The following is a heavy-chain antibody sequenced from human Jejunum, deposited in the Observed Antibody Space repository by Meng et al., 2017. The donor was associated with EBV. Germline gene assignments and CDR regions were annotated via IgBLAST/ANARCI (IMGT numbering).Heavy chain of an antibody. V-gene: IGHV3-74*01. J-gene: IGHJ4*02. CDR2: INEDGRIT. CDR3: SRDLVGSADD. D-gene: IGHD6-25*01. Sequence: EVQLVGPGGALVKPGGSLRLSCAASGFTFSSYWMHWVRQAPGKGLVWVSRINEDGRITTYADSVKGRFTISRDNTKNTLYLQMNSLRAEDTAVYFCSRDLVGSADDWGQGTLVTVSS. CDR1: GFTFSSYW.